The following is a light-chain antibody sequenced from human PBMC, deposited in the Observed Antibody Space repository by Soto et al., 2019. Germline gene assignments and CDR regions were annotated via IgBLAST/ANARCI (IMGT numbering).Light chain of an antibody. Sequence: EIVMTQSPATLSVSPGERATLSCRASLSVSSNLAWYQQKPGQAPTLLIYGASARASGIPARFSGSGSGTEFTLTISSLQSEDFAVYYCQHYNNWPFTFGQGTKLEIK. CDR1: LSVSSN. CDR3: QHYNNWPFT. J-gene: IGKJ2*01. CDR2: GAS. V-gene: IGKV3-15*01.